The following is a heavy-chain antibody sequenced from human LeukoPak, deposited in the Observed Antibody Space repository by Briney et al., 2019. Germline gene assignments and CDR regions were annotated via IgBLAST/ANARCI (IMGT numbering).Heavy chain of an antibody. CDR3: VREGYYNMDV. J-gene: IGHJ6*03. CDR1: GFTFSSYE. CDR2: IKQDGSEK. Sequence: GGSLRLSCAASGFTFSSYEMNWVRQAPGKGLEWVANIKQDGSEKKYVDSVKGRFTISRDSAESSLYLQMNSLRVEDTAVYYCVREGYYNMDVWGKGTTVTVSS. V-gene: IGHV3-7*01.